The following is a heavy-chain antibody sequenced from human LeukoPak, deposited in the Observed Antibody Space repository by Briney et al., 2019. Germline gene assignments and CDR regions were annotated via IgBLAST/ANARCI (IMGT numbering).Heavy chain of an antibody. CDR2: ISSSSSHI. CDR1: GFTFSSYS. Sequence: PGGSLRLSCAASGFTFSSYSMNWVRQAPGKGLEWVSSISSSSSHIYYADSVKGRFTISRDNAKNSLYLQMNSLRAEDTAVYYCARTYYYGSGSHFYFDYWGQGTLVTVSS. D-gene: IGHD3-10*01. V-gene: IGHV3-21*01. J-gene: IGHJ4*02. CDR3: ARTYYYGSGSHFYFDY.